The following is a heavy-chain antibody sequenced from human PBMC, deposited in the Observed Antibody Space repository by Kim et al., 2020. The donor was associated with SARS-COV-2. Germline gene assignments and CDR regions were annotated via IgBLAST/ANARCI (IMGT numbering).Heavy chain of an antibody. CDR1: GGTFSSYA. J-gene: IGHJ6*02. CDR2: IIPIFGTA. CDR3: ARGGAAPMVYYYYGMDV. Sequence: SVKVSCKASGGTFSSYAISWVRQAPGQGLEWMGGIIPIFGTANYAQKFQGRVTITADESTSTAYMELSSLRSEDTAVYYCARGGAAPMVYYYYGMDVWGQGTTVTVSS. D-gene: IGHD6-25*01. V-gene: IGHV1-69*13.